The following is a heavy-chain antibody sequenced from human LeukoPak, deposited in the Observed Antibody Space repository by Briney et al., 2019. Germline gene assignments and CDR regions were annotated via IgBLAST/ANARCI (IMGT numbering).Heavy chain of an antibody. CDR1: GGSISSSNW. CDR2: IYHSGST. CDR3: SRALHDYSDYYGSGSYWDLGYYFDY. D-gene: IGHD3-10*01. J-gene: IGHJ4*02. V-gene: IGHV4-4*02. Sequence: SETLSLTCAVSGGSISSSNWWSRVRQPPGKGLEWIGEIYHSGSTNYNPSLKSRVTISVDTSENQFSLKLSSVTAADTAVYYCSRALHDYSDYYGSGSYWDLGYYFDYWGQGTLVTVSS.